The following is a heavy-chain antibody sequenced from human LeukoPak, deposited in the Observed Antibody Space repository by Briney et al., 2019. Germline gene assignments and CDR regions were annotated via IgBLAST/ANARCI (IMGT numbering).Heavy chain of an antibody. D-gene: IGHD5-18*01. V-gene: IGHV3-48*01. CDR1: GFTFNSYS. Sequence: GGSLRLSCAASGFTFNSYSMNWVRQAPGKGLEWISYISHGSSRIFYADFVEGRFTVSRDGAKNALYLQMNSLRVEDTAVYYCARDPGYSYAMDSWGQGTLVIVYS. CDR2: ISHGSSRI. J-gene: IGHJ4*02. CDR3: ARDPGYSYAMDS.